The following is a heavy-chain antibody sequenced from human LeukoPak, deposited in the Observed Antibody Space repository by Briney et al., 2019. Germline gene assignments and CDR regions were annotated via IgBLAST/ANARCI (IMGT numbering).Heavy chain of an antibody. V-gene: IGHV3-23*01. J-gene: IGHJ3*02. CDR3: AKAYSSSWYYPDAFDI. CDR1: GSTFSSYA. D-gene: IGHD6-13*01. Sequence: GGSLRLSCAASGSTFSSYAMSWVRQAPGKGLEWVSAISGSGGSTYYADSVKGRFTISRDNSKNTLYLQMNSLRAEDTAVYYCAKAYSSSWYYPDAFDIWGQGTMVTVSS. CDR2: ISGSGGST.